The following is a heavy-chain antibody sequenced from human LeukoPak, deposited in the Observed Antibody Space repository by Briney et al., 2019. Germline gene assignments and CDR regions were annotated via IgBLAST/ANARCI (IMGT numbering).Heavy chain of an antibody. CDR3: ARIPEMATISPHFDY. CDR2: IYYSGST. D-gene: IGHD5-24*01. J-gene: IGHJ4*02. CDR1: GVSISSYY. Sequence: SETLSLTCTVSGVSISSYYWSWIRQPPGKGLEWIGYIYYSGSTNYNPSLKSRVTISVDTSKNQFSLKLSSVTAADTAVYYCARIPEMATISPHFDYWGQGTLVTVSS. V-gene: IGHV4-59*01.